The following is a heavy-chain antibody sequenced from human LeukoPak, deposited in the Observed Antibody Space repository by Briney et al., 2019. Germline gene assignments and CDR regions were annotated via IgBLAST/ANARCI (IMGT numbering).Heavy chain of an antibody. Sequence: GGSLRLSCAVSGFSVSYYYMNWVRQAPGKGLEWVSYISSSGSTIYYADSVKGRFTISRDNAKNPLYLQMNSLRAEDTAVYYCARVRDSSGWYWFDPWGQGTLVTVSS. J-gene: IGHJ5*02. V-gene: IGHV3-11*01. CDR1: GFSVSYYY. CDR2: ISSSGSTI. CDR3: ARVRDSSGWYWFDP. D-gene: IGHD6-19*01.